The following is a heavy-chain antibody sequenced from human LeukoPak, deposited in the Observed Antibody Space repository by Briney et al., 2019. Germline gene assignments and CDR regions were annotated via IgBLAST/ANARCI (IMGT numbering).Heavy chain of an antibody. CDR3: ARDVCCYYYYGMDV. CDR2: IWYDGSNK. D-gene: IGHD2-8*01. J-gene: IGHJ6*02. V-gene: IGHV3-33*01. CDR1: GFTFRTFG. Sequence: PGRSLRLSCAASGFTFRTFGMHWVRQAPGKGLEWVAVIWYDGSNKYYADSVKGRFTISRDNSKNTLYLQKHSLRAEDTAVYYCARDVCCYYYYGMDVWGQGTTVTVSS.